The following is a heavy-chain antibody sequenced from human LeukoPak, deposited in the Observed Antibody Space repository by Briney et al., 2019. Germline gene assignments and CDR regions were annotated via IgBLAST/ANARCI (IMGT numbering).Heavy chain of an antibody. D-gene: IGHD3-10*01. CDR3: ARDGRIRITMVRGVREYAFDI. Sequence: GGSLRPSCAASGFTFSSYWMSWVRQAPGKGLEWVANIKQDGSEKYYVDSVKGRFTISRDNAKNSLYLQMNSLRAEDTAVYYCARDGRIRITMVRGVREYAFDIWGQGTMVTVSS. V-gene: IGHV3-7*03. J-gene: IGHJ3*02. CDR1: GFTFSSYW. CDR2: IKQDGSEK.